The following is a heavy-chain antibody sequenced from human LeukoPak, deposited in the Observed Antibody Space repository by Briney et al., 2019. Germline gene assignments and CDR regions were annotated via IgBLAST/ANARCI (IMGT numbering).Heavy chain of an antibody. D-gene: IGHD3-10*01. CDR2: INHSGST. CDR3: ARGGPYYYGSGSYSDY. V-gene: IGHV4-4*02. CDR1: GGSISSSNW. J-gene: IGHJ4*02. Sequence: SGTLSLTCAVSGGSISSSNWWSWVRQPPGKGLEWIGEINHSGSTNYNPSLKSRVTISVDTSKNQFSLKLSSVTAADTAVYYCARGGPYYYGSGSYSDYWGQGTLVTVSS.